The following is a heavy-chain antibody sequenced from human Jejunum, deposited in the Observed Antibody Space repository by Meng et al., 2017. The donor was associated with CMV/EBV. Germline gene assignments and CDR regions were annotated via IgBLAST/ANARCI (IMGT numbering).Heavy chain of an antibody. D-gene: IGHD2-2*01. CDR2: IYWDDDK. J-gene: IGHJ5*02. V-gene: IGHV2-5*02. CDR1: GFSLSTSEVG. CDR3: ALFTRSWFDP. Sequence: QFPLKESGPTLVKPTQTLTLTCTFSGFSLSTSEVGVGWIRQPPGKALEWLAVIYWDDDKRYSPSLKSRLTITKDTSKNQVVLTLTNMDPVDTATYYCALFTRSWFDPWGQGTLVTVSS.